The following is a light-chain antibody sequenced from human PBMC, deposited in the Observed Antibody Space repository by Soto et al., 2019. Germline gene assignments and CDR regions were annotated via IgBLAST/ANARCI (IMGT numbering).Light chain of an antibody. CDR3: QSYDSSLSGYV. J-gene: IGLJ1*01. CDR2: GNN. Sequence: QSVLTQPPSVSGAPGQRVTLSCTGSSSNIGAGYDVHWYQQLPGTAPKLLIFGNNNRPSGVPDRFSGSKSGTSASLAVTGLQAEDEADYYCQSYDSSLSGYVFGTGTKVT. V-gene: IGLV1-40*01. CDR1: SSNIGAGYD.